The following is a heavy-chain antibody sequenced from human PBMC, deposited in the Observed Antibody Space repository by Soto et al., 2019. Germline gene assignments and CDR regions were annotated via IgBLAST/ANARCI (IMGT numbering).Heavy chain of an antibody. D-gene: IGHD4-4*01. J-gene: IGHJ6*02. CDR3: ARVKQSDYYYGMDV. CDR2: MNPNSGNT. CDR1: GYTFTSYD. Sequence: QVQLVQSGAEVKKPGASVKVSCKASGYTFTSYDINWVRQATGQGLEWMGWMNPNSGNTGYAQKFQGRVTKTRNTSISTAYMELSSLRSEDTAVYYCARVKQSDYYYGMDVWGQGTTVTVSS. V-gene: IGHV1-8*01.